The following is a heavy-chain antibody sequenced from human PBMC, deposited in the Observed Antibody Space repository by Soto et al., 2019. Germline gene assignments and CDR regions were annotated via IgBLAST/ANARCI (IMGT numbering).Heavy chain of an antibody. CDR2: IYYSGST. J-gene: IGHJ6*02. CDR3: ARVVSPTGKTYHYYYGMDV. CDR1: GGSISSSDYY. D-gene: IGHD2-15*01. V-gene: IGHV4-30-4*01. Sequence: SETLSLTCTVSGGSISSSDYYWSWIRQPPGKGLEWIGYIYYSGSTYYNPSLKSRVTISVDTSKNQFSLKLSSVTAADTAVYYCARVVSPTGKTYHYYYGMDVWGQGTLVTVSS.